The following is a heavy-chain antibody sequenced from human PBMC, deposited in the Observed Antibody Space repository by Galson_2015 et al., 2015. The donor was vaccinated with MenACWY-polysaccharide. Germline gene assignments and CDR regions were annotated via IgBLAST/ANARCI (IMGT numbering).Heavy chain of an antibody. CDR1: GYKFSSYD. CDR3: TRIIERKHTIVDS. CDR2: MNPNSGNT. D-gene: IGHD5-24*01. V-gene: IGHV1-8*01. Sequence: SVKVSCKASGYKFSSYDINWVRQASGQGLEWMGWMNPNSGNTGYAQKFQGRVAMTRDTATSTAYMELRMLRYDDTAVYYCTRIIERKHTIVDSWGQGTLVSV. J-gene: IGHJ4*02.